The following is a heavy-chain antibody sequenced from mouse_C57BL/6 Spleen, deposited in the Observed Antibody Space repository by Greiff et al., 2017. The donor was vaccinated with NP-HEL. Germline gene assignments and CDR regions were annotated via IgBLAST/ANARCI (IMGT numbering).Heavy chain of an antibody. Sequence: EVMLVESGGGLVKPGGSLKLSCAASGFTFSSYTMSWVRQTPEKRLEWVATISGGGGNTYYPDRVKGRFTIARDNAKNTLYLQMSSLRSEDTALYYCARSPDYYGNYAMDYWGQGTSVTVSS. CDR2: ISGGGGNT. CDR1: GFTFSSYT. J-gene: IGHJ4*01. V-gene: IGHV5-9*01. D-gene: IGHD1-1*01. CDR3: ARSPDYYGNYAMDY.